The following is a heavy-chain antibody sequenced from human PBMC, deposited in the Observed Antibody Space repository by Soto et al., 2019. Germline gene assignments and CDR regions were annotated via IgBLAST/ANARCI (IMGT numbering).Heavy chain of an antibody. J-gene: IGHJ6*03. D-gene: IGHD4-17*01. CDR3: TRAARDYGDYDYYYYYMDV. CDR2: IRSKAYGGTT. Sequence: GGSLRLSCTASGFTFGDYAMSWFRQAPGKGLEWVGFIRSKAYGGTTEYAASVKGRFTISRDDSKSIAYLQMNSLKTEDTAVYYCTRAARDYGDYDYYYYYMDVWGKGTTVTVSS. V-gene: IGHV3-49*03. CDR1: GFTFGDYA.